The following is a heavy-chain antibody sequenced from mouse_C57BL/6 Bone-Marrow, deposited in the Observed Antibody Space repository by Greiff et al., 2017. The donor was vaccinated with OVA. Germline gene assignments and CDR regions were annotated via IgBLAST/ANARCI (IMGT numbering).Heavy chain of an antibody. CDR3: ARWLLAWFAY. V-gene: IGHV1-19*01. Sequence: EVKLVESGPVLVKPGASVKMSCKASGYTFTDYYMNWVKQSHGKSLEWIGVINPYNGGTSYNQKFKGKATLTVDKSSSTAYMELNSLTSEDSAVYYCARWLLAWFAYWGQGTLVTVSA. CDR2: INPYNGGT. D-gene: IGHD2-3*01. CDR1: GYTFTDYY. J-gene: IGHJ3*01.